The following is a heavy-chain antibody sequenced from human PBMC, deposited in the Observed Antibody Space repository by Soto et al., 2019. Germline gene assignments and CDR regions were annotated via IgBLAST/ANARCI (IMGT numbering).Heavy chain of an antibody. Sequence: QVQLVESGGGVVQPGRSLRLSCAASGFTFSSYGMHWVRQAPGKGLEWVAVISYDGSNKYYADSVKGRFTISRDNSKNTLYLQMNSLRAEDTAVYYCAKGTHVVVVAASMNTWGDYWGQGTLVTVSS. J-gene: IGHJ4*02. V-gene: IGHV3-30*18. CDR3: AKGTHVVVVAASMNTWGDY. CDR1: GFTFSSYG. D-gene: IGHD2-15*01. CDR2: ISYDGSNK.